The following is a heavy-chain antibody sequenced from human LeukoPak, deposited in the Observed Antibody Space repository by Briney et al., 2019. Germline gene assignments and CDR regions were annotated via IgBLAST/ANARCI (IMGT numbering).Heavy chain of an antibody. V-gene: IGHV4-30-2*01. CDR3: ASSYYDFWSGQYDY. J-gene: IGHJ4*02. Sequence: PSETLSLTCAVSGGSISSGGYSWSRIRQPPGKGLEWIGYIYHSGSTYYNPSLKSRVTISVDRSKNQFSLKLSSVTAADTAVYYCASSYYDFWSGQYDYWGQGTLVTVSS. CDR2: IYHSGST. D-gene: IGHD3-3*01. CDR1: GGSISSGGYS.